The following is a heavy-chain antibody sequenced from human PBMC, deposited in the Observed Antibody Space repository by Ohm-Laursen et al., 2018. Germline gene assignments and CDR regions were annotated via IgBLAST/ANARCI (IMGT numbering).Heavy chain of an antibody. CDR3: ALTLYDILTGYLVSYYYGMDV. CDR1: GYTFTSYY. V-gene: IGHV1-46*01. CDR2: INPSGGST. D-gene: IGHD3-9*01. J-gene: IGHJ6*02. Sequence: ASVKVSCKVSGYTFTSYYMHWVRQAPGQGLEWMGIINPSGGSTSYAQKFQGRVTMTRDTSTSTVYMELSSLRSEDTAVYYCALTLYDILTGYLVSYYYGMDVWGQGTTVTVSS.